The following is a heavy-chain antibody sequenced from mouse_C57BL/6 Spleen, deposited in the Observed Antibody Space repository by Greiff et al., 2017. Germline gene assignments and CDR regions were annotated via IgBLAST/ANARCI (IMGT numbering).Heavy chain of an antibody. J-gene: IGHJ2*01. CDR3: ARPTGTGDY. CDR2: IYPGDGAT. V-gene: IGHV1-82*01. CDR1: GYAFSSSW. Sequence: KISCKASGYAFSSSWMNWVKQRPGKGLEWIGRIYPGDGATNYNGKFKGKATLTADKSSRTAYMQLSSLTSEDSAVYFCARPTGTGDYWGPGTTLTVSS. D-gene: IGHD4-1*02.